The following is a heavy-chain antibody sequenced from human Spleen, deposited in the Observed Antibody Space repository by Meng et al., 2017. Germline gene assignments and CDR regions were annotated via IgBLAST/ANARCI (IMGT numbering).Heavy chain of an antibody. V-gene: IGHV3-48*04. CDR2: ISDAGQTT. J-gene: IGHJ4*02. CDR3: ARDWGRSGSYLHY. D-gene: IGHD1-26*01. Sequence: GGSLRLSCAASGFTFSTYSLNWVRQAPGKGLEWVSIISDAGQTTRYADSVKGRFTISRDDAKNSLYLQMNSLRAEDTAVYYCARDWGRSGSYLHYWGQGTLVTVSS. CDR1: GFTFSTYS.